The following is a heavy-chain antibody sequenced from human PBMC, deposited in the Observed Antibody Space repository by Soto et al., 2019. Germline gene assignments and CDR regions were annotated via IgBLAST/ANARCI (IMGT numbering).Heavy chain of an antibody. CDR2: IYPGDSDT. CDR3: ATSVGDYYYGMAV. V-gene: IGHV5-51*01. J-gene: IGHJ6*02. Sequence: PGESLKISCKGSGYSFTSYWIGWVRQMPGKGLEWMGIIYPGDSDTRYSPSFQGQVTISVDASKNQFSVKVSSVTATDTAVYYCATSVGDYYYGMAVWGQGTTVTVCS. CDR1: GYSFTSYW. D-gene: IGHD1-26*01.